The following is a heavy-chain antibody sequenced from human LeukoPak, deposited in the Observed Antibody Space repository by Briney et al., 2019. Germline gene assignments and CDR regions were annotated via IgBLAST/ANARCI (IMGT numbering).Heavy chain of an antibody. Sequence: GGSLRLSCAASGFTFSSYAMSWVRQAPGKGLEWVSVIYSGGNTYYADSVKGRFTISRDNSKNTLYLQMNSLRAEDTAVYYCARDLACDYWGQGTLVTVSS. J-gene: IGHJ4*02. CDR3: ARDLACDY. CDR2: IYSGGNT. V-gene: IGHV3-66*01. CDR1: GFTFSSYA.